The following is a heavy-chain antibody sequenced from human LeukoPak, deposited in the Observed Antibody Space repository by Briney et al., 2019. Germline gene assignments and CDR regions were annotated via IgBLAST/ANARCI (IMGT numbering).Heavy chain of an antibody. V-gene: IGHV4-30-2*01. CDR3: ARGGYGPDF. CDR2: IYHSGST. CDR1: GGSISSGGYS. Sequence: SETLSLTCAVSGGSISSGGYSWSWIRQPPGKGLEWIGYIYHSGSTYYNPSLKSRVTISVDRSKNQFSLKLSSVTAADTAVYYCARGGYGPDFWGQGALVTVSS. J-gene: IGHJ4*02. D-gene: IGHD5-12*01.